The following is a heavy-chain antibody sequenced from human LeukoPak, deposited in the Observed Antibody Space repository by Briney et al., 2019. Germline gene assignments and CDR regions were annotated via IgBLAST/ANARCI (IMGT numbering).Heavy chain of an antibody. CDR2: IGWDGGST. Sequence: GGSLRLSCAASGFTFDDYAMHWVRQAPGKGLEWVSLIGWDGGSTYYADPVKGRFTISRDNSKNSLYLQMNSLRAEDTALYYCAKDGDYYDSSGYYSLDYWGQGTLVTVSS. D-gene: IGHD3-22*01. CDR3: AKDGDYYDSSGYYSLDY. V-gene: IGHV3-43D*03. CDR1: GFTFDDYA. J-gene: IGHJ4*02.